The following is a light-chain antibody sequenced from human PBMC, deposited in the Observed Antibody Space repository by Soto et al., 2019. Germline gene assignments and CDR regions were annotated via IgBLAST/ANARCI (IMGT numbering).Light chain of an antibody. CDR1: QSVSSN. V-gene: IGKV3-15*01. CDR2: GAS. Sequence: EIVMTQSPATLSVSPGERATLSCRASQSVSSNLAWYQQKPGQAPRLLIYGASTRATGIPARFSGSGSGTEFTLTISSLQSEDFAVYYCQQYNNWPHMSFGQGTKVEI. CDR3: QQYNNWPHMS. J-gene: IGKJ1*01.